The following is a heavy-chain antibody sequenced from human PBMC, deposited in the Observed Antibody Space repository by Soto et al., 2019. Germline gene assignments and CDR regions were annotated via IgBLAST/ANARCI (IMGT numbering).Heavy chain of an antibody. Sequence: SETLSLTCTVCGGSVGSGGYYGTWIRQHPGKGLEWIGYIDYSGRTYYHPSLKSRVTISVDTSKNQFSLKLSFVTAADTAVYYCATLRTSNWFAPWGQGTLVTVSS. V-gene: IGHV4-31*03. CDR1: GGSVGSGGYY. CDR2: IDYSGRT. J-gene: IGHJ5*02. CDR3: ATLRTSNWFAP.